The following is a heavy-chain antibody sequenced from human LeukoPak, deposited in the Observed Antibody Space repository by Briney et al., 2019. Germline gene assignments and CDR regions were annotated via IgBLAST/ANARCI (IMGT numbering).Heavy chain of an antibody. Sequence: ASVKVSCKASGYTFTSYYMHWVRQAPGQGFEWMGWINPNSGGTNYAQKFQGRVTMTRDTSISTAYMELSRLRSDDTAVYYCARGPLNYYDSSGLIDYWGQGTLVTVSS. CDR1: GYTFTSYY. J-gene: IGHJ4*02. CDR2: INPNSGGT. CDR3: ARGPLNYYDSSGLIDY. D-gene: IGHD3-22*01. V-gene: IGHV1-2*02.